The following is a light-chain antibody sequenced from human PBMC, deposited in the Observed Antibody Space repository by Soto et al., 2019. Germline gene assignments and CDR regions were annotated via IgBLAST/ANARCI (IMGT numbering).Light chain of an antibody. V-gene: IGLV2-23*01. J-gene: IGLJ2*01. Sequence: QSALTQPASVSGSPGQSITISCTGTSSDVGSYNLVSWYQQHPGKAPKLMIYEXXXRXXXXXXXXXGSKSGNTASLTISGXQAEDEXXYYCCSYAGSSTLVVFGGGTQLTVL. CDR2: EXX. CDR3: CSYAGSSTLVV. CDR1: SSDVGSYNL.